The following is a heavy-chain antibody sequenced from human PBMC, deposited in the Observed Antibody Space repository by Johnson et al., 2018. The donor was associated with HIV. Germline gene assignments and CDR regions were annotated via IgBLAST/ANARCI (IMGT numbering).Heavy chain of an antibody. CDR3: ARPGGGWYETAFDI. V-gene: IGHV3-20*04. CDR2: FSRSGGTT. CDR1: GFTLDEYD. J-gene: IGHJ3*02. D-gene: IGHD6-19*01. Sequence: VQLVESGGGVVRPGGSLRLSCAASGFTLDEYDMSWVRQVPGKGLEWVSSFSRSGGTTAYAASVRGRFTISRDNAKNSLYLQMNSLRDEDTALYYCARPGGGWYETAFDIWGQGTMVTVSS.